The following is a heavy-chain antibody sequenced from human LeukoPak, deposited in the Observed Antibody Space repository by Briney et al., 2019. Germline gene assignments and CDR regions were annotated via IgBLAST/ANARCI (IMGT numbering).Heavy chain of an antibody. J-gene: IGHJ3*02. CDR3: AKGYWDYDSPGTAFDI. V-gene: IGHV3-30*18. CDR2: ISYDGSNK. CDR1: GFTFSSYG. Sequence: AGGSLRLSCAASGFTFSSYGMHWVRQAPGKGLEWVAVISYDGSNKYYADSVKGRFTISRDNSKNTLYLQMNSLRAEDTAVYYCAKGYWDYDSPGTAFDIWGQGTMVTVSS. D-gene: IGHD3-22*01.